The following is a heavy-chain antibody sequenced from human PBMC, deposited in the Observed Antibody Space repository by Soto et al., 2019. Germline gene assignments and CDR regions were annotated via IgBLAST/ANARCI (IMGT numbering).Heavy chain of an antibody. J-gene: IGHJ5*02. CDR1: GGSISSSNW. D-gene: IGHD1-26*01. V-gene: IGHV4-4*02. Sequence: QVQLQESGPGLVKPSGTLSLTCAVSGGSISSSNWWSWVRQPPGKGLEWIGYIYYSGSTYYNPALKSRLTISLDRSKKQLSLNLRSVTAADTAVYYCARVGCAFDPWGQGTLVTVSS. CDR3: ARVGCAFDP. CDR2: IYYSGST.